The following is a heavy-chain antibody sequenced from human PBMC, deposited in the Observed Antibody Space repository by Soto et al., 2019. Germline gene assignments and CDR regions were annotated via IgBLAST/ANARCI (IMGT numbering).Heavy chain of an antibody. V-gene: IGHV4-34*01. J-gene: IGHJ6*02. CDR2: INHSGST. CDR3: ARSSQLVAYCGGDCYRYYYYYGMDV. CDR1: GGSFSGYY. Sequence: SETLSLTCAVYGGSFSGYYWSWIRQPPGKGLEWIGEINHSGSTNYNPSLKSRVTISVDTSKNQFSLKLSSVTAADTAVYYCARSSQLVAYCGGDCYRYYYYYGMDVWGQGITVTVSS. D-gene: IGHD2-21*02.